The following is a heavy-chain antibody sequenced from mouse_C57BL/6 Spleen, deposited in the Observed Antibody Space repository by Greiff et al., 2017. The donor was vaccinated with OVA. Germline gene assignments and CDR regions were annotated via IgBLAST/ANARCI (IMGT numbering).Heavy chain of an antibody. CDR3: ARLYPEPNYYAMDY. D-gene: IGHD2-1*01. V-gene: IGHV1-50*01. J-gene: IGHJ4*01. Sequence: QVQLQQPGAELVKPGASVKLSCKASGYTFTSYWMQWVKQRPGQGLEWIGEIDPSDSYTNYNQKFKGKATLTVDKSSSTAYMQLSSLTSEDSAVYYCARLYPEPNYYAMDYWGQGTSVTVSS. CDR1: GYTFTSYW. CDR2: IDPSDSYT.